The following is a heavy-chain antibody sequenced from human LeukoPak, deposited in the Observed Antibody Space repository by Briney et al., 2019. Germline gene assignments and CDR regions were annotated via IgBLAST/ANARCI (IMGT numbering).Heavy chain of an antibody. CDR3: AGTVTTFYYFDY. D-gene: IGHD4-17*01. CDR1: GYTFTSYG. V-gene: IGHV1-18*01. Sequence: ASVKVSCKASGYTFTSYGISWVRQAPGQGLEWMGWISAYNGNTNYAQKLQGRVTMTTDTSTSTAYMELSSLRSEDTAVYYCAGTVTTFYYFDYWGQGTLVTVSS. CDR2: ISAYNGNT. J-gene: IGHJ4*02.